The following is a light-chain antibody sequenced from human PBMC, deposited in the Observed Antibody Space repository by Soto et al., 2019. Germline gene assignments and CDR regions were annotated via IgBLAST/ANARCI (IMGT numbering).Light chain of an antibody. V-gene: IGKV1-39*01. J-gene: IGKJ5*01. CDR1: QSISSY. Sequence: DIQMTQSPSSLSASVGDRVTITCRASQSISSYLNWYQQKPGKAPKLLIYSASSLQSGVTSRFSGSGSGTEFTLTISSLQPEDFASYYCQKLDSYPLTFGQGTRLEI. CDR3: QKLDSYPLT. CDR2: SAS.